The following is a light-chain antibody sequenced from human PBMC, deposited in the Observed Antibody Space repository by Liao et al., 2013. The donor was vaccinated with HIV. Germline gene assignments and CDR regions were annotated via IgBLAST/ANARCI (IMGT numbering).Light chain of an antibody. CDR1: SIGSKS. Sequence: SYVLTQSPSVSVAPGKTATISCGGDSIGSKSVHWYQQRPGQAPVLVMSYDSDRPSGIPERFSGSNSGNTATLTISETQPMDEAGYFCQAWDSSADVVFGGGTKLTVL. CDR2: YDS. J-gene: IGLJ2*01. CDR3: QAWDSSADVV. V-gene: IGLV3-21*01.